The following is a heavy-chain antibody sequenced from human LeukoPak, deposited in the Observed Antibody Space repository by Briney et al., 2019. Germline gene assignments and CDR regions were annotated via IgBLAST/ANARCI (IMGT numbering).Heavy chain of an antibody. CDR2: LHYSGST. CDR3: ARRPRTYFDN. CDR1: GGSLSSSSYF. J-gene: IGHJ4*02. V-gene: IGHV4-39*01. Sequence: SETLSLTCTVSGGSLSSSSYFWGWIRQPPGKGLEWIVGLHYSGSTYYNPSLKSRVTISVDTSKNQFSLKLSSVTAADTAVYYCARRPRTYFDNWGQGTLVTVSS.